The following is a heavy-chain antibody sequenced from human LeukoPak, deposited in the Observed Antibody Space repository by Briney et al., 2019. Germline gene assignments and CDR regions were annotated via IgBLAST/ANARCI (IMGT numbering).Heavy chain of an antibody. CDR3: ARAPGGSYGPTTDFDY. Sequence: GGSLRLSCAASGFTFSSYEMNWVRQAPGKGLEWVSYISSSGSTIYYADSVKGRFTISRDIAKNSLYLQMNSLRAEDTAVYYCARAPGGSYGPTTDFDYWGQGTLVTVSS. D-gene: IGHD1-26*01. J-gene: IGHJ4*02. V-gene: IGHV3-48*03. CDR1: GFTFSSYE. CDR2: ISSSGSTI.